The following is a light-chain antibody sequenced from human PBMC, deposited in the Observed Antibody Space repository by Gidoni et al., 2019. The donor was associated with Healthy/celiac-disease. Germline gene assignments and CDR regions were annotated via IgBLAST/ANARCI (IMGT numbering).Light chain of an antibody. Sequence: QSALPQPPSASGSPGQSVTISCTGTSSDVGGYNYVSWYQQHPGKAPKLMIYEVSKRPSGVPDRFSGSKSGNMASLTVSGLQAEDEADYYCSSYAGSNKVFGGGTKLTVL. V-gene: IGLV2-8*01. J-gene: IGLJ2*01. CDR3: SSYAGSNKV. CDR1: SSDVGGYNY. CDR2: EVS.